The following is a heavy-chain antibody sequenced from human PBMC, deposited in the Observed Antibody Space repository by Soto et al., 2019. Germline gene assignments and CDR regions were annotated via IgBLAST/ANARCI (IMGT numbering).Heavy chain of an antibody. CDR1: GFTFSSYE. CDR2: ISSSGSTI. J-gene: IGHJ4*02. D-gene: IGHD2-15*01. CDR3: ARRVVVAYYYFDY. V-gene: IGHV3-48*03. Sequence: PGGSLRLSCAASGFTFSSYEMTWVRQAPGKGLEWVSYISSSGSTIYYADSVKGRFTISRDNAKNSLYLQMNSLRAEDTAVYYCARRVVVAYYYFDYWGQGTLVTVSS.